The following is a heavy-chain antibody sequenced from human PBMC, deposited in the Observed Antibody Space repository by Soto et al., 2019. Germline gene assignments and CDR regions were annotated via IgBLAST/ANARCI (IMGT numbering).Heavy chain of an antibody. CDR3: ARDFPTDCTNGVCYPDAFDI. J-gene: IGHJ3*02. Sequence: PGGSLRLSCAASGFTFSSYAMHWVRQAPGKGLEWVAVISYDGSNKYYADSVKGRFTISRDNSKNTLYLQMNSLRAEDTAVYYCARDFPTDCTNGVCYPDAFDIWGQGTMVTVSS. CDR2: ISYDGSNK. V-gene: IGHV3-30-3*01. CDR1: GFTFSSYA. D-gene: IGHD2-8*01.